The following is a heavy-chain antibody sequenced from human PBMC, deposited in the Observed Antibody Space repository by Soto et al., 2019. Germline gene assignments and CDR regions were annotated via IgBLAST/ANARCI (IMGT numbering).Heavy chain of an antibody. CDR1: GFTFTTYG. Sequence: QVQLVDSGGGVVQPGTSLRLSCAASGFTFTTYGMHRVRQAPGKGLEWVAVISYDGTNKFYEDSVDGRFTISRDNSKNTLFLQMNSLRPEDTAVYYCARGTPYTTGWYYFDFWGQGTLVTVSS. V-gene: IGHV3-30*03. CDR3: ARGTPYTTGWYYFDF. J-gene: IGHJ4*02. D-gene: IGHD6-19*01. CDR2: ISYDGTNK.